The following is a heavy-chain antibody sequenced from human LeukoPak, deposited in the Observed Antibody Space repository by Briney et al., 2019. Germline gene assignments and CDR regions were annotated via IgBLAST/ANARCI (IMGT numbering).Heavy chain of an antibody. V-gene: IGHV3-21*04. J-gene: IGHJ6*02. CDR3: APMAADTAMVGMDV. Sequence: GSLRLSCAASGFTFSGYSMNWVRQAPGKGLEWVSSISSSSTYIYYADSVKGRFTISRDNAKNSLYLQMNSLRAADTAVYYCAPMAADTAMVGMDVWGQGTEVTVSS. D-gene: IGHD5-18*01. CDR1: GFTFSGYS. CDR2: ISSSSTYI.